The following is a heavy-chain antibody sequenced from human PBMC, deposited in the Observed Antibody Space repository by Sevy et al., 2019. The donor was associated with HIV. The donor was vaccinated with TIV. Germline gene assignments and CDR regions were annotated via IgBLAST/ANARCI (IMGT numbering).Heavy chain of an antibody. V-gene: IGHV1-18*01. CDR3: ARESRAAGKDY. D-gene: IGHD6-13*01. Sequence: ASVKVSCKASGYTFSNYAVSWVRQAPGQGLEWLGWISADNGNKKYAQKFQGRVTMTTDTSTGTAYMELRGLRSDDTAGYYCARESRAAGKDYWGQGTLVTVSS. J-gene: IGHJ4*02. CDR2: ISADNGNK. CDR1: GYTFSNYA.